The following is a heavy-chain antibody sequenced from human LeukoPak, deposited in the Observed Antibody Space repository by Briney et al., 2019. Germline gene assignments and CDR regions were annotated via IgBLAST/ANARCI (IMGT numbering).Heavy chain of an antibody. CDR2: ISSSSSYI. D-gene: IGHD2-2*01. J-gene: IGHJ4*02. Sequence: GGSLRLSCAASGFTFSSYSMNWVRQAPGKGLEWVSSISSSSSYIYYADSVKGRFTISRDNAKNSLYLQMNSLRAEDTAVYHCARDRVRGSTSWPFDYWGQGTLVTVSS. V-gene: IGHV3-21*01. CDR3: ARDRVRGSTSWPFDY. CDR1: GFTFSSYS.